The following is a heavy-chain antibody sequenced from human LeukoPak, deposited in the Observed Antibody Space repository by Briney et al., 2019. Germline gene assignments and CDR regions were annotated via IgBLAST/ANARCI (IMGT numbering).Heavy chain of an antibody. D-gene: IGHD6-19*01. V-gene: IGHV4-39*07. CDR2: ISYTGST. CDR1: GGSTRSGTYY. Sequence: SETLSLTCTVSGGSTRSGTYYWGYIRQPPGKGLEWIGSISYTGSTYYNPSLKSRVTISVDTSKNQFSLRLSSVTAADTAVYYCARAATRQWLVWDYWGQGTLVTVSS. CDR3: ARAATRQWLVWDY. J-gene: IGHJ4*02.